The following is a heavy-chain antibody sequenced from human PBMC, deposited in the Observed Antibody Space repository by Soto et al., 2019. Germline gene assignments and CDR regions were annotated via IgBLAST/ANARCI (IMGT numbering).Heavy chain of an antibody. J-gene: IGHJ4*02. V-gene: IGHV3-30-3*01. Sequence: QVQLVESGGGVVQPGRSLRLSCVASGFTFSSYTMHWVRQAPGKGLEWVAVISFDGSNKYYADSVKDRFTVSRDNSKNTLYVQMHSLRAEDTAVYYCGRDRRFGNGYNLGFDYWGQGTLVTVSS. CDR2: ISFDGSNK. CDR3: GRDRRFGNGYNLGFDY. D-gene: IGHD5-12*01. CDR1: GFTFSSYT.